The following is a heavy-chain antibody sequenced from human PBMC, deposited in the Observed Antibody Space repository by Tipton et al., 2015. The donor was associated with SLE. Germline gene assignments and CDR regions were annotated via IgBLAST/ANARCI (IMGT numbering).Heavy chain of an antibody. D-gene: IGHD5-12*01. CDR1: GFTFSSYS. CDR2: ISSSSSYI. Sequence: SLRLSCAASGFTFSSYSMNWVRQAPGKGLEWVSSISSSSSYIYYADSVKGRFTISRDNAKNSLYLQMNSLRAEDTAVYYCAKSGYSGLHAFDIWGQGTMVTVSS. J-gene: IGHJ3*02. V-gene: IGHV3-21*01. CDR3: AKSGYSGLHAFDI.